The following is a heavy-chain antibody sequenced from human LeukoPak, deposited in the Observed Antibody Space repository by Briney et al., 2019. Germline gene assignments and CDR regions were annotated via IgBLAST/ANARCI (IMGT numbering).Heavy chain of an antibody. Sequence: GGSLRLSCAASGFTFSGYSMNWVRQAPGKGLEWVSSISRSATYLYYADPLQGRFTVSRDDAKSSLYLQMNSLSAEDTAVYYCARHVYSSGWGAFDIWGQGTMVTVSS. CDR3: ARHVYSSGWGAFDI. D-gene: IGHD6-19*01. J-gene: IGHJ3*02. V-gene: IGHV3-21*01. CDR2: ISRSATYL. CDR1: GFTFSGYS.